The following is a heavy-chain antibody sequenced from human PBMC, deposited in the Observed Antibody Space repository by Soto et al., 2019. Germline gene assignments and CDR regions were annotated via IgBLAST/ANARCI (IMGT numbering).Heavy chain of an antibody. V-gene: IGHV2-5*02. Sequence: QITLTESGPTLVKPTQNLTLTCTFSGFSFSTSAVGVGWIRQPPGKALEWLALIYWDDDKRYSPFLKSRLTSTKDTYTNQVVLTMTNTDPLDTGTYYCAHLTWAASGTRYYFEYWGQGTLVTVSS. CDR2: IYWDDDK. CDR3: AHLTWAASGTRYYFEY. D-gene: IGHD6-13*01. J-gene: IGHJ4*02. CDR1: GFSFSTSAVG.